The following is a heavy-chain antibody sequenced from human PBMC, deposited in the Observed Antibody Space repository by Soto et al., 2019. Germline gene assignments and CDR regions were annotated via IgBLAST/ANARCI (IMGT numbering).Heavy chain of an antibody. J-gene: IGHJ2*01. CDR3: AICYCSVGSSFTCWHFDL. CDR2: ISIEKGDT. CDR1: GYSFDTFG. Sequence: QVQVVQSGAEVKKPGASVKVACKASGYSFDTFGMSWVRQAPGQGLEWMGWISIEKGDTNSAQKFQDRVTMTTDTSTSTAYMELRSLTSDDTPVYYCAICYCSVGSSFTCWHFDLWGRGTLVTVSS. D-gene: IGHD2-15*01. V-gene: IGHV1-18*01.